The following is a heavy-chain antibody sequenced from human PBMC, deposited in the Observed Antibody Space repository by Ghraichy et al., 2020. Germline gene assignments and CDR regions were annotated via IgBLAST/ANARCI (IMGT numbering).Heavy chain of an antibody. CDR1: GFTFSNYA. J-gene: IGHJ5*02. Sequence: GGSLRLSCAASGFTFSNYAMTWVRQAPGKGLEWVSSISGRGGSTYYADSVKGRFTISRDNSKSTLSLQMHSLRAEDPAVYHCAKDPFDPLGQGTLVTVSS. CDR2: ISGRGGST. CDR3: AKDPFDP. V-gene: IGHV3-23*01.